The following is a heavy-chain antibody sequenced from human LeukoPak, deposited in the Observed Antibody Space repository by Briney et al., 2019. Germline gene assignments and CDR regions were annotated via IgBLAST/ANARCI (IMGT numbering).Heavy chain of an antibody. D-gene: IGHD5-18*01. J-gene: IGHJ4*02. CDR1: GFTFSSYA. CDR2: IYSGGST. Sequence: GGSLRLSCAASGFTFSSYAMSWVRQAPGKGLEWVSVIYSGGSTYYADSVKGRFTISRDNSKNTLYLQMNSLRAEDTAVYYCARGRSGYSYGYFGLGSSYFDYWGQGTLVTVSS. V-gene: IGHV3-66*01. CDR3: ARGRSGYSYGYFGLGSSYFDY.